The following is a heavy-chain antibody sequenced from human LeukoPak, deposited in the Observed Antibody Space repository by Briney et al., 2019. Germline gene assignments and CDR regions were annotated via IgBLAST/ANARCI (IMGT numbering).Heavy chain of an antibody. CDR1: GGSISSGNYY. D-gene: IGHD4-17*01. V-gene: IGHV3-23*01. J-gene: IGHJ4*02. Sequence: PSETLSLTCTVSGGSISSGNYYWSWIRQPPGKGLEWVSAISGSGGSTYYADSVKGRFTISRDNSKNTLYLQMNSLRAEDTAVYYCAKDLVPSTYGDGYWGQGTLVTVSS. CDR3: AKDLVPSTYGDGY. CDR2: ISGSGGST.